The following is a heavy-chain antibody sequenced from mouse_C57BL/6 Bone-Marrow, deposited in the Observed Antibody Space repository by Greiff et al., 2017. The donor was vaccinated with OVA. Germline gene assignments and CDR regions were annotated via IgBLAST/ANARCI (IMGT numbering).Heavy chain of an antibody. Sequence: EVQRVESEGGLVQPGSSMKLSCTASGFTFSDYYMAWVRQVPEKGLEWVANINYDGSSTYYLDSLKSRFIISRDNAKNILYLQMSSLKSEDTATYYCARVYDGYYPYAMDYWGQGTSVTVSS. CDR2: INYDGSST. D-gene: IGHD2-3*01. CDR3: ARVYDGYYPYAMDY. V-gene: IGHV5-16*01. CDR1: GFTFSDYY. J-gene: IGHJ4*01.